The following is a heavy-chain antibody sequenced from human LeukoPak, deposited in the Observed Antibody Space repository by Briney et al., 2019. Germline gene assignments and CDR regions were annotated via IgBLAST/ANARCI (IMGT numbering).Heavy chain of an antibody. J-gene: IGHJ3*02. Sequence: PSETLSLTCAVYGGSFSGYYWSWIRQPPGKGLEWIGEINHSGSTNYNPSLKSRVTISVDTSKNQFSLKLSSVTAAGTAVYYCARFSPAHDAFDIWGQGTMVTVSS. CDR1: GGSFSGYY. CDR3: ARFSPAHDAFDI. CDR2: INHSGST. V-gene: IGHV4-34*01.